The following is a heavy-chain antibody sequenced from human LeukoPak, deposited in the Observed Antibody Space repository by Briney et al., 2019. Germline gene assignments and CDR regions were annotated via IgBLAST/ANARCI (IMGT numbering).Heavy chain of an antibody. CDR2: IYHSGS. CDR1: GGSISTFY. J-gene: IGHJ4*02. V-gene: IGHV4-59*01. D-gene: IGHD3-10*01. CDR3: ARGSFGSGSLDY. Sequence: SETLSLTCTVSGGSISTFYWSWIRQPPGKGLEWIGYIYHSGSNYNPSLKSRVTISADTSKNQFSLKLRSVTAADTAVYFCARGSFGSGSLDYWGQGTLVTVS.